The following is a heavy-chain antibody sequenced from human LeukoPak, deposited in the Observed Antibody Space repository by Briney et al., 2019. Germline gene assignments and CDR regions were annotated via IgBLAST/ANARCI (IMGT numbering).Heavy chain of an antibody. CDR1: GGSISSYY. J-gene: IGHJ6*03. D-gene: IGHD6-13*01. CDR3: ARGVRWYGVYCYYYMDV. Sequence: PSETLSLTCTVSGGSISSYYWSWIRQPPGKGLEWIGYIYYSGSTNYNPSLKSRVTISVDTSKNQFSLKLSSVTAADTAVYYCARGVRWYGVYCYYYMDVWGKGTTVTISS. CDR2: IYYSGST. V-gene: IGHV4-59*01.